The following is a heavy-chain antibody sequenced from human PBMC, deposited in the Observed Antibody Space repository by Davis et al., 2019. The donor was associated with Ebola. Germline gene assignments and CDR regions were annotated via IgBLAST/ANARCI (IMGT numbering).Heavy chain of an antibody. Sequence: ASVKVSCKVSGYTLTELSMHWVRQAPGKGLEWMGGFDPEDGETIYAQKFQGRVTMTRDTSTSTIYMELTSLSSEDTAVYYCARVGYQWNYRGFLDYWGQGTLVTVSS. CDR2: FDPEDGET. V-gene: IGHV1-24*01. D-gene: IGHD1-7*01. CDR1: GYTLTELS. CDR3: ARVGYQWNYRGFLDY. J-gene: IGHJ4*02.